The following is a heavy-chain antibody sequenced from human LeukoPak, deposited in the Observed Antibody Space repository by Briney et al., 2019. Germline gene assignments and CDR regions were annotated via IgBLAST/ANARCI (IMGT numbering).Heavy chain of an antibody. CDR2: LYYSGNT. CDR1: GDSISSYKYY. D-gene: IGHD4-11*01. Sequence: PSETLSLTCNVSGDSISSYKYYWGWVRQPPGKGLEWIGNLYYSGNTYYNPSLKGRVTLSVDTSKNQFSLKLRSVTAADTAIFYCARYSISFYASDIWGQGTMVTVSS. V-gene: IGHV4-39*01. J-gene: IGHJ3*02. CDR3: ARYSISFYASDI.